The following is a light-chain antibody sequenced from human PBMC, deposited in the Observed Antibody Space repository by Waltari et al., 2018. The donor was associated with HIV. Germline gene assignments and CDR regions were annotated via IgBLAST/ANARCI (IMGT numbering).Light chain of an antibody. V-gene: IGLV3-25*03. CDR2: NYR. CDR3: QSADRSGSHVV. CDR1: ALPNRY. J-gene: IGLJ2*01. Sequence: YELTQPPSMSVSPGQTARITCFGDALPNRYAYWYQQRPGQAPVLVIYNYRERPSGIPERFSGSSSVTTVTLISSGVQPEDEADDYCQSADRSGSHVVFGGGTKVTV.